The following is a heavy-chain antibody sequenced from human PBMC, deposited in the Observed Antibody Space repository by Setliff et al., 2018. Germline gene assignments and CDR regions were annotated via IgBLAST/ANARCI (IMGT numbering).Heavy chain of an antibody. CDR3: TIGGGYCDFFDCFPFDN. Sequence: ETLSLTCAVSDFSVSSVYYWGWIRQPPGKGLEWIANVYYSGSTYYNPSLESRVTMSVDTSKSQFSLNLYSVTAADTALYYCTIGGGYCDFFDCFPFDNWGQGFLVTVS. D-gene: IGHD3-16*01. V-gene: IGHV4-38-2*01. CDR2: VYYSGST. CDR1: DFSVSSVYY. J-gene: IGHJ4*02.